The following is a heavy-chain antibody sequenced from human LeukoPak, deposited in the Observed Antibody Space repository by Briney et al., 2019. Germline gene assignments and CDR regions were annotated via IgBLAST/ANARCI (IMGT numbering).Heavy chain of an antibody. CDR3: AIDEKDIVVVPADTPFDY. V-gene: IGHV3-23*01. CDR2: ISGSGGST. Sequence: GGSLRLSCAASGFTFSSYAMTWVRQAPGKGLEWVSTISGSGGSTYYADSVKGRFTISRDNSKNTLYLQMKSLRAEDTAVYYCAIDEKDIVVVPADTPFDYWGQGTLVTVSS. CDR1: GFTFSSYA. D-gene: IGHD2-2*01. J-gene: IGHJ4*02.